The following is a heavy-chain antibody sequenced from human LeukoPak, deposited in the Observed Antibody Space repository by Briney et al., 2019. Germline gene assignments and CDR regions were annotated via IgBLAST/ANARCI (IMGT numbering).Heavy chain of an antibody. CDR3: ARQNGGAEYGDYGH. CDR1: GFTFSDYS. CDR2: ISSSSSTI. J-gene: IGHJ4*02. V-gene: IGHV3-48*04. D-gene: IGHD4-17*01. Sequence: GGSLRLSCAASGFTFSDYSMNWVRQAPGKGLEWISYISSSSSTIYYADSVKGRFTISRDNAKNSLYLQMTSLRAEDTAFYCARQNGGAEYGDYGHWGQGILVTVSS.